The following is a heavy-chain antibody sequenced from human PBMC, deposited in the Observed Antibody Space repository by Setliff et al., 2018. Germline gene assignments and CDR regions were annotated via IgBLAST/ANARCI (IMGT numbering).Heavy chain of an antibody. CDR3: ARGLGEITMVRGVRVK. V-gene: IGHV1-3*01. CDR2: INAGNGNT. Sequence: ASVKVSCKASGYTFTSYAMHWVRQAPGQRLEWMGWINAGNGNTKYSQKFQGRVTITRDTSASTAYMELSSLRSEDTAVYYCARGLGEITMVRGVRVKWGQGTLVTVSS. J-gene: IGHJ4*02. D-gene: IGHD3-10*01. CDR1: GYTFTSYA.